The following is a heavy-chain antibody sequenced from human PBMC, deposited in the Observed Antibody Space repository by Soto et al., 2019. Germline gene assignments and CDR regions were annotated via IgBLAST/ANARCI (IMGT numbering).Heavy chain of an antibody. CDR2: ISYDGSNK. Sequence: QVQLVESGGGVVQPGRSLRLSCAASGFTFSSYAMHWVRQAPGKGLEWVAVISYDGSNKYYADSVKGRFTISRDNSKNTLYLQMNSLRAEDTSVYCCARSFRRWELPPGYYSYGMDVWGQGTTFTVSS. CDR3: ARSFRRWELPPGYYSYGMDV. CDR1: GFTFSSYA. J-gene: IGHJ6*02. D-gene: IGHD1-26*01. V-gene: IGHV3-30-3*01.